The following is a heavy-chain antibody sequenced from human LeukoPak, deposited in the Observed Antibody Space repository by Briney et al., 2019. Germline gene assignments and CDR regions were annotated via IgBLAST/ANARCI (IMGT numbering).Heavy chain of an antibody. V-gene: IGHV3-74*01. Sequence: GGSLRLSCAASGFTFSRFWMHWVRQAPGKGLVWVSRINTDGSNTIYADSVKGRFTISRDNSKNTLYLQMSSLRAEDTAVYSCARKPTSAVGGTGVFDYWGQGTLVTVSS. CDR3: ARKPTSAVGGTGVFDY. CDR2: INTDGSNT. CDR1: GFTFSRFW. J-gene: IGHJ4*02. D-gene: IGHD6-19*01.